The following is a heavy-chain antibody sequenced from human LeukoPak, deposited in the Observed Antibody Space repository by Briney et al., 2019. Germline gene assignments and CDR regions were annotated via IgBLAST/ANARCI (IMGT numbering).Heavy chain of an antibody. CDR3: ARLGSYHNDRAFDI. V-gene: IGHV4-31*03. Sequence: SQTLSLTCTVSGGSISSGGYYWSWIRQHPGKGLEWIGYTYYSGSTYYNPSLKSRVTISVDTSKNQFSLKLSSVTAADTAVYYCARLGSYHNDRAFDIWGRGTMVTVSS. CDR2: TYYSGST. J-gene: IGHJ3*02. CDR1: GGSISSGGYY. D-gene: IGHD3-22*01.